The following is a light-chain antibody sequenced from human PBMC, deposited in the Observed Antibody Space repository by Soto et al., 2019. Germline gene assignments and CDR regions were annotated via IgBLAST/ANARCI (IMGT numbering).Light chain of an antibody. J-gene: IGKJ4*01. CDR3: QQRSSWPLT. V-gene: IGKV3-11*01. Sequence: EILLTQSPSTLSLSPGERATLPCRASQSVSTFLAWYQQKPGQAPRLLIYHASKRVTGIPARFSGSGSGTDLTLTISSLAPEDFEVYYCQQRSSWPLTFGGGTKVDNK. CDR2: HAS. CDR1: QSVSTF.